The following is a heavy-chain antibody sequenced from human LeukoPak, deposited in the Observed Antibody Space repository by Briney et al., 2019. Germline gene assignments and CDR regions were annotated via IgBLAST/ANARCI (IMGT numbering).Heavy chain of an antibody. V-gene: IGHV3-9*03. Sequence: GGSLRLSCVASRFTFDDFTMHWVRLAPGKGLEWVSGIDRNGFNKDYADSVKGRFTISRDNAKNSLYLQMNSLSSEDMALYFCAKDENRWLAPHAFDIRGQGTMVTVSS. CDR3: AKDENRWLAPHAFDI. CDR2: IDRNGFNK. D-gene: IGHD5-24*01. CDR1: RFTFDDFT. J-gene: IGHJ3*02.